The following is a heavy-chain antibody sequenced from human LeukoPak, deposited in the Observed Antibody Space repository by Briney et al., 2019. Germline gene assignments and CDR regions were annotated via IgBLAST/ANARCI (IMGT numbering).Heavy chain of an antibody. V-gene: IGHV4-59*01. J-gene: IGHJ6*04. D-gene: IGHD6-13*01. CDR1: GVSISNYY. Sequence: PSETLSLTCTVSGVSISNYYWSWIRQPPGKGLEWIGYIYYSGSTNYNPSLKSRVTISVATSKNQFSLKLSSATAADTAVYYCAREASSSWYGYYGMDVWGKGTTVTVSS. CDR2: IYYSGST. CDR3: AREASSSWYGYYGMDV.